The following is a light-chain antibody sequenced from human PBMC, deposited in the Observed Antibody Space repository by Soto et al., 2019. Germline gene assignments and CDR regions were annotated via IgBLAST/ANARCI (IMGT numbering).Light chain of an antibody. CDR1: QSVNRK. J-gene: IGKJ3*01. CDR2: GAS. Sequence: IVMRQSPSTLHVCPGDRATLSRSASQSVNRKVAWYQQKPGQAPRLLIYGASTGATDIPARFSGSGSGTDFTLTISSLEPEDFAVYYCQQYGSSPFTLGHGTKVDI. V-gene: IGKV3D-15*02. CDR3: QQYGSSPFT.